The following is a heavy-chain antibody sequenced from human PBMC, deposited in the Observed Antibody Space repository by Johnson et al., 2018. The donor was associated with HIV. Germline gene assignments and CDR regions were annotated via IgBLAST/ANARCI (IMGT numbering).Heavy chain of an antibody. CDR3: ARGLGFDDSSWPMEMGGAVDI. J-gene: IGHJ3*02. V-gene: IGHV3-13*01. D-gene: IGHD6-13*01. CDR1: GFTFSSYD. CDR2: IGTAGDT. Sequence: VQLVESGGGVVQPGGSLRLSCAASGFTFSSYDMHWVRQATGKGLEWVSAIGTAGDTYYPDSVKGRFTISRDSSKNTLSLHMNSLGAEDTGVYYWARGLGFDDSSWPMEMGGAVDIWGQGTMVTVSS.